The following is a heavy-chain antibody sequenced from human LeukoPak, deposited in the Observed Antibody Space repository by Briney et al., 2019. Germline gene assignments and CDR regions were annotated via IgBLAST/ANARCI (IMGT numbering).Heavy chain of an antibody. D-gene: IGHD4-23*01. CDR2: IKQDGSGK. J-gene: IGHJ6*03. Sequence: TGGSLRLSCAASGFTFSSYWMSWVRQAPGKGLEWVANIKQDGSGKYYVDSVKGRFTISRDNAKNSLYLQMNSLRAEDTAVYYCARDWYTAERWTIYYSYYIDVWGKGTTVTVSS. CDR3: ARDWYTAERWTIYYSYYIDV. CDR1: GFTFSSYW. V-gene: IGHV3-7*01.